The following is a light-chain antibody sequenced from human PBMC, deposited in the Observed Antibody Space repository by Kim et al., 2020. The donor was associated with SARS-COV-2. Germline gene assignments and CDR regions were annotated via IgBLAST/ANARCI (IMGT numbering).Light chain of an antibody. V-gene: IGLV1-40*01. J-gene: IGLJ3*02. Sequence: VPISCTGSSSNIGAGYDVHWYQQLPGTAPKLLIYGNSNRPSGVPDRFSGSKSGTSASLAITGLQAEDEADYYCQSYDSSLSGFWVFGGGTQLT. CDR1: SSNIGAGYD. CDR3: QSYDSSLSGFWV. CDR2: GNS.